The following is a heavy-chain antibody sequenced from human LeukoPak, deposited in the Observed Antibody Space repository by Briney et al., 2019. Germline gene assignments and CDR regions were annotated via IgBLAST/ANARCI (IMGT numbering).Heavy chain of an antibody. J-gene: IGHJ4*02. D-gene: IGHD2-2*01. V-gene: IGHV3-23*01. CDR2: ISDTGVDT. CDR3: AKGNSNSPKDN. Sequence: AGGSLRLSCAASGFTFSDYAMSWLRQAPGRGLEWVSAISDTGVDTSNADPVKGRFTMSRDNSKSTLFLQMNRLRAETTAVYYCAKGNSNSPKDNWGQGTLVTVSS. CDR1: GFTFSDYA.